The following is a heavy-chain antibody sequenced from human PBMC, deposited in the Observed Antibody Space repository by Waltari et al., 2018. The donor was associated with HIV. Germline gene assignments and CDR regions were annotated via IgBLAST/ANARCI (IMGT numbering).Heavy chain of an antibody. CDR1: GFTFSSYG. CDR2: IWSDGYNK. V-gene: IGHV3-33*06. J-gene: IGHJ3*02. Sequence: QVYLMESGGGVVQPGGSLKLSCAASGFTFSSYGMHWVRQAPGKGLEWVAVIWSDGYNKFYADSVRGRFTFSRDNSKYTLSLQMNSLRAEDTALYYCVKERGPFNGFDIWGQVTMVTVSS. CDR3: VKERGPFNGFDI. D-gene: IGHD3-16*01.